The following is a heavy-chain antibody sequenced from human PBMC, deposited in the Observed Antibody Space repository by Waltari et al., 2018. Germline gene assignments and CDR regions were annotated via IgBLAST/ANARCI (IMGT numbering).Heavy chain of an antibody. D-gene: IGHD2-15*01. CDR1: GYSISSGYY. CDR3: ATDGASCSGGSCYRTYFDY. CDR2: IYHSGST. Sequence: QVQLQASGPGLVKPSETLSLTCAVSGYSISSGYYWGWIRPHPGKGLEWIGSIYHSGSTYYNPSLKSRVTISVDTSKNQFSLKLSSVTAADTAVYYCATDGASCSGGSCYRTYFDYWGQGTLVTVSS. J-gene: IGHJ4*02. V-gene: IGHV4-38-2*01.